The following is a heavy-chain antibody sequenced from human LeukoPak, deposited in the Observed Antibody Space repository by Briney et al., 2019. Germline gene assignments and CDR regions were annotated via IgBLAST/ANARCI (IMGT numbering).Heavy chain of an antibody. J-gene: IGHJ4*02. Sequence: SETLSLTCTVSGYSISSGYYWGWIRQPPGKGLEWIGSIYHSGSTYYNPSLKSRVTISVDTSKNQFSLKLSSVTAADTAVYYCARDISSRQPIDYWGQGTLVTVSS. V-gene: IGHV4-38-2*02. CDR3: ARDISSRQPIDY. D-gene: IGHD6-13*01. CDR1: GYSISSGYY. CDR2: IYHSGST.